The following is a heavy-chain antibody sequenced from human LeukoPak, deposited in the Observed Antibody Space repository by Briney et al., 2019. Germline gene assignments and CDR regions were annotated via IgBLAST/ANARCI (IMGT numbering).Heavy chain of an antibody. CDR3: ARPSYGYYYYGMDV. CDR1: GGSFSGYY. D-gene: IGHD5-18*01. Sequence: SETLSLTCAVYGGSFSGYYWSWIRQPPGKGLEWIGEINHSGSTNYNPSLKSRVTISVDTSKNQFSLKLSSVTAADTAVYYCARPSYGYYYYGMDVRGQGTTVTVSS. V-gene: IGHV4-34*01. J-gene: IGHJ6*02. CDR2: INHSGST.